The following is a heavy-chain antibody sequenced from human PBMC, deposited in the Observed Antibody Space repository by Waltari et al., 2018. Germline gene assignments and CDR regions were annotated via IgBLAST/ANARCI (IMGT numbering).Heavy chain of an antibody. CDR1: GGSISSGNYY. D-gene: IGHD3-10*01. Sequence: QVQLHESGPGLLKPSQTLSLTCTVSGGSISSGNYYWSWIRHPAGKGLEWIGHIYTRGSASYNPSLKSRVTISIDTSKNQLSLNLTSVTAADKAVYYCARDSRGVVRYFDFWGQGTLVTVSS. CDR2: IYTRGSA. CDR3: ARDSRGVVRYFDF. V-gene: IGHV4-61*02. J-gene: IGHJ4*02.